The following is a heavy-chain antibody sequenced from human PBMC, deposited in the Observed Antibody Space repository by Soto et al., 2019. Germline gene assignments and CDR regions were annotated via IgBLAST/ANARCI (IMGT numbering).Heavy chain of an antibody. V-gene: IGHV1-18*04. Sequence: ASVTVSCKASGYTFTSYGISWVRQAPGQGLEWMGWISAYNGNTNYAQKLQGRVTMTTDTSTSTAYMELRSLRSDDTAVYYCPSGDKLLGYYCFHGMDIWGHGTTVTVSS. D-gene: IGHD1-26*01. CDR2: ISAYNGNT. CDR3: PSGDKLLGYYCFHGMDI. J-gene: IGHJ6*02. CDR1: GYTFTSYG.